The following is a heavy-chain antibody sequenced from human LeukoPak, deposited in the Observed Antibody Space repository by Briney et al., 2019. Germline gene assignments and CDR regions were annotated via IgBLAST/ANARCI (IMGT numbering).Heavy chain of an antibody. Sequence: PGRSLRLSCAASGFTVSSNHMSCVRPAPGGGLEWVSVIYGDGKATIADSVKGRFTISRDNSKNTLYLQMNSLRAEDTAVYYCARVIEGDFWSGYYRYYYYYMDVWGKGTTVTVSS. D-gene: IGHD3-3*01. CDR1: GFTVSSNH. J-gene: IGHJ6*03. CDR2: IYGDGKA. CDR3: ARVIEGDFWSGYYRYYYYYMDV. V-gene: IGHV3-53*01.